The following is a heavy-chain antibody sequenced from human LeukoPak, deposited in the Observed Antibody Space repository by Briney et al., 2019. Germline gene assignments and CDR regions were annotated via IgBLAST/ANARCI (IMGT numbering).Heavy chain of an antibody. CDR1: GGSISSRSYY. D-gene: IGHD3-3*01. CDR3: ARVYDFWSGYYKPLYNWFDP. CDR2: IYYSETT. Sequence: SETLSLTCTVSGGSISSRSYYWGWIRQPPGKGLEWIGSIYYSETTYYNPPLESRVTISVDTSKNQFSLKLSSVTAADTAVYYCARVYDFWSGYYKPLYNWFDPWGQGTLVTVSS. V-gene: IGHV4-39*07. J-gene: IGHJ5*02.